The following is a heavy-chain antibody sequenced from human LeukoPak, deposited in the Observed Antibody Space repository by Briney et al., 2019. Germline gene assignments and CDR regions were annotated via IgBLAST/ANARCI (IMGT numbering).Heavy chain of an antibody. J-gene: IGHJ4*02. CDR1: GFTFSSYA. V-gene: IGHV3-23*01. CDR3: AKVFPGGYCSGGSCPTNFDY. CDR2: ISGSGGST. Sequence: GGSLRLSCAASGFTFSSYAMSWVRQAPGKGLEWVSAISGSGGSTYYADSVKGRFTISRDNSKNTLYLQMNSPRAEDTAVYYCAKVFPGGYCSGGSCPTNFDYWGQGTLVTVSS. D-gene: IGHD2-15*01.